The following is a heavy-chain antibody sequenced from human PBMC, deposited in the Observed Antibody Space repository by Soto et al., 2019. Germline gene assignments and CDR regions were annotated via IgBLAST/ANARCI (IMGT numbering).Heavy chain of an antibody. CDR3: ARSVSSGSYYPNPYYYYGMDV. D-gene: IGHD3-10*01. V-gene: IGHV1-69*13. CDR1: GGTFSSYA. CDR2: IIPIFGTA. Sequence: SVKVSCKASGGTFSSYAISWVRQAPGQGLEWMGGIIPIFGTANYAQKFQGRVTITADESTSTAYMELSSLRSEDTAVYYCARSVSSGSYYPNPYYYYGMDVWGQGTTVTVSS. J-gene: IGHJ6*02.